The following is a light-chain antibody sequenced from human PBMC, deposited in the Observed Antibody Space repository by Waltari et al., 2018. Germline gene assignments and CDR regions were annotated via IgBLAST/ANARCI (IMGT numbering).Light chain of an antibody. CDR3: NSRDTRGNHFVV. Sequence: SSELTQDPAVSVALGQTVRITCQGDHLRTYYVSWYQQKPGQAPILVIYDKDNRPSGISDRFSGSSSGDIASLTITGAQAEDEADYYCNSRDTRGNHFVVFGGGTKLTVL. V-gene: IGLV3-19*01. CDR1: HLRTYY. CDR2: DKD. J-gene: IGLJ2*01.